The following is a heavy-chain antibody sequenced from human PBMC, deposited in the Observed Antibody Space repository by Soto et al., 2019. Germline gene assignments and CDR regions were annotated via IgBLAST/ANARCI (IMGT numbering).Heavy chain of an antibody. V-gene: IGHV1-69*13. Sequence: GASVKVSCKASGGTFSSYAISWVRQAPGQGLEWMGGIIPIFGTANYAQKFQGRVTITADESTSTAYMELSSLRSEDTAVYYCARAFRGPGYIDYWGQGTLVTVSS. CDR2: IIPIFGTA. CDR1: GGTFSSYA. J-gene: IGHJ4*02. D-gene: IGHD1-26*01. CDR3: ARAFRGPGYIDY.